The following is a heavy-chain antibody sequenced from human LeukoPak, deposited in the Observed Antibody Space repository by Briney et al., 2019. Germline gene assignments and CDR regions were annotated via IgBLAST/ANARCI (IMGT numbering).Heavy chain of an antibody. CDR3: ATVPDSGSYSEGAY. CDR1: GYTFTDYY. D-gene: IGHD1-26*01. V-gene: IGHV1-69-2*01. CDR2: VDPEDGET. J-gene: IGHJ4*02. Sequence: ASVKVSRKVSGYTFTDYYMHWVQQAPGKGLEWMGLVDPEDGETIYAEKFQGRVTITADTSTGTAYMELSSLRSEDTAVYYCATVPDSGSYSEGAYWGQGTLVTVSS.